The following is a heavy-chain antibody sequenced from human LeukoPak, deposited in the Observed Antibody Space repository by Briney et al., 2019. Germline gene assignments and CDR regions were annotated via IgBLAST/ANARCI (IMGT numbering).Heavy chain of an antibody. V-gene: IGHV5-51*01. CDR3: ARSGYSGYGFDY. J-gene: IGHJ4*02. D-gene: IGHD5-12*01. CDR1: GYSFTRYW. CDR2: IYPGDSDT. Sequence: GESLKISCKGSGYSFTRYWIGWGRQMPGKGLEWIGIIYPGDSDTRYSPSFQGQVTISADKSISTAYLQWSRVKASDTAMYFCARSGYSGYGFDYWGQGTLVTVSS.